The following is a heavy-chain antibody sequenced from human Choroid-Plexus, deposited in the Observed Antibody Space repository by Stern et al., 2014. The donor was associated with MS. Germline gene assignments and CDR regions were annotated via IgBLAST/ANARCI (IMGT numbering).Heavy chain of an antibody. D-gene: IGHD3-16*01. CDR3: ARRLAFQFAP. Sequence: EVQLVESGGGLVRPGGSLTLSCVASGFTFSRYWRTGVGQAPGKGVDWVANIRPDGSETYYVDSVKARFTISRDNAKNSLFLQMNSLRVEDTAVYYSARRLAFQFAPWGQGTLVTVSS. CDR2: IRPDGSET. J-gene: IGHJ5*02. CDR1: GFTFSRYW. V-gene: IGHV3-7*01.